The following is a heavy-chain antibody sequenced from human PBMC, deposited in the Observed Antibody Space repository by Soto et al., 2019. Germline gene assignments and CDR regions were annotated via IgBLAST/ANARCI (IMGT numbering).Heavy chain of an antibody. CDR1: GFTFGDYA. D-gene: IGHD1-1*01. J-gene: IGHJ3*02. CDR3: AKDRNNHYNTGGAFDI. CDR2: IRSKAYGGTT. Sequence: GGSLRLSCTASGFTFGDYAMSWFRQAPGKGLEWVGFIRSKAYGGTTEYAASVKGRSTISRDNSKNTLYLQMNSLRAEDTALYYCAKDRNNHYNTGGAFDIWGQGTMVIVSS. V-gene: IGHV3-49*03.